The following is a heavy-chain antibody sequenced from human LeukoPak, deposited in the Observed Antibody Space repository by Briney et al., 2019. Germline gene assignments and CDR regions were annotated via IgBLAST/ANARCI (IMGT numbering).Heavy chain of an antibody. CDR2: INPSGGST. Sequence: GASVKVSCTASGYTFTSYYMHWVRQAPGQGLEWMGIINPSGGSTSYAQKFQGRVTMTRDTSTSTVYMELSSLRSEDTAVYYCARENGDYDAFDIWGQGTMVTVSS. J-gene: IGHJ3*02. V-gene: IGHV1-46*01. CDR3: ARENGDYDAFDI. CDR1: GYTFTSYY. D-gene: IGHD4-17*01.